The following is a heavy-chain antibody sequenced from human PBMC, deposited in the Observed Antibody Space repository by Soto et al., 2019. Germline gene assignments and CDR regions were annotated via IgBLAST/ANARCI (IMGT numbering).Heavy chain of an antibody. CDR2: INPNNGDT. CDR3: ARVTEDCTATICHVAGYNWFDP. V-gene: IGHV1-8*01. Sequence: ASVKVSCKASGYSFSSHDINWVRQATGQGXEWMGWINPNNGDTGYAQKFQGRVTMTRSTSISTAYMELKNLRPEDTAVYFCARVTEDCTATICHVAGYNWFDPWGQGTLVTVCS. J-gene: IGHJ5*02. CDR1: GYSFSSHD. D-gene: IGHD2-8*02.